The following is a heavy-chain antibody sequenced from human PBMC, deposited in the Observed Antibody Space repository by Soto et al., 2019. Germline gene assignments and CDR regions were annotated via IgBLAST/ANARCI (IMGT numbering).Heavy chain of an antibody. J-gene: IGHJ3*02. V-gene: IGHV3-30-3*01. CDR1: GFTFSSYA. Sequence: QVQLVESGGGVVQPGRSLRLSCAASGFTFSSYAMHWVRQAPGKGLEWVAVISYDGSNKYYADSVKGRFTISRDNSKNTLYLQMNSLRAEDTAVYYCARDGSESWEQNDAFDIWGQGTMVTVSS. CDR2: ISYDGSNK. CDR3: ARDGSESWEQNDAFDI. D-gene: IGHD1-26*01.